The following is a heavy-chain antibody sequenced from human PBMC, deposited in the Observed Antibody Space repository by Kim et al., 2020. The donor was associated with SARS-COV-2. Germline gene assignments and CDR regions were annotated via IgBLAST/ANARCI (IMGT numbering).Heavy chain of an antibody. D-gene: IGHD3-10*01. CDR3: ARGGVTMVRGVPGGLAFDI. Sequence: SVKVSCKASGGTFSSYAISWVRQAPGQGLEWMGGIIPIFGTANYAQKFQGRVTITADESTSTAYMELSSLRSEDTAVYYCARGGVTMVRGVPGGLAFDIWGQGTMVTVSS. CDR2: IIPIFGTA. J-gene: IGHJ3*02. CDR1: GGTFSSYA. V-gene: IGHV1-69*13.